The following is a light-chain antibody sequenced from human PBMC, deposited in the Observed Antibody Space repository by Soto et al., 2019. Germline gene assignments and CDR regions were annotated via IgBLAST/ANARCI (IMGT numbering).Light chain of an antibody. V-gene: IGKV3-11*01. CDR3: QQRSNSIT. CDR2: DAS. Sequence: EIVLTQSPATLSLSPGERATLSCRASQSVSSYLAWYQQKPGQAPRLLIYDASNRATGIPARFSGSASGTDFTLTISSLEPEDFAGYYCQQRSNSITFGPGTKVDIK. J-gene: IGKJ3*01. CDR1: QSVSSY.